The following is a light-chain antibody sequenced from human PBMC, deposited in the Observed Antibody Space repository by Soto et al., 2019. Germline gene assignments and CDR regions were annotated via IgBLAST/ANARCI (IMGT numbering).Light chain of an antibody. CDR3: SSYTSSSTLSV. V-gene: IGLV2-14*01. Sequence: QSLLTQPASMSGSPGQSITISCTGTSSDVGGYNYVSWYQQHPGKAPKLMIYDVSNRPSGVSNRFSGSKSGNTASLTISGLQAEDEADYYCSSYTSSSTLSVLGPGPKVTVL. CDR1: SSDVGGYNY. J-gene: IGLJ1*01. CDR2: DVS.